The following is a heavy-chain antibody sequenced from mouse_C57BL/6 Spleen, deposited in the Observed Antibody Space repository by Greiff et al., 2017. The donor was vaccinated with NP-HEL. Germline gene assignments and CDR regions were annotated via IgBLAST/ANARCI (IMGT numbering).Heavy chain of an antibody. CDR2: IYPGDGDT. CDR3: ARSGSSGEMPYYFDY. J-gene: IGHJ2*01. V-gene: IGHV1-80*01. CDR1: GYAFSSYW. D-gene: IGHD3-2*02. Sequence: QVQLKESGAELVKPGASVKISCKASGYAFSSYWMNWVKQRPGKGLEWIGQIYPGDGDTNYNGKFKGKATLTADKSSSTAYMQLSSLTSEDSAVYFCARSGSSGEMPYYFDYWGQGTTLTVSS.